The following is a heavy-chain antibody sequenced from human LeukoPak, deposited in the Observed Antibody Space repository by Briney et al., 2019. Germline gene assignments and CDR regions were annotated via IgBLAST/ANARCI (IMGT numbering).Heavy chain of an antibody. D-gene: IGHD3-3*01. CDR1: GFTFSSYA. V-gene: IGHV3-74*01. J-gene: IGHJ4*02. CDR3: ARDPDTIFGVARFDY. CDR2: INSDGSST. Sequence: GGSLRLSCAASGFTFSSYAMSWVRQAPGKGLVWVSRINSDGSSTSYADSVKGRFTISRDNAKNTLYLQMNSLRAEDTAVYYCARDPDTIFGVARFDYWGQGTLVTVSS.